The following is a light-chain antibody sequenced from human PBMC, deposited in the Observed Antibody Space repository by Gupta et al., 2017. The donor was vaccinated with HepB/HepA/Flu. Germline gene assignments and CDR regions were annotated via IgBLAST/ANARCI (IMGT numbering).Light chain of an antibody. CDR1: STNIGSNT. CDR2: TNN. Sequence: QSVLSQPPSASGTPGQRVTISCSGSSTNIGSNTVHWYRQLPGTAPKLLIYTNNQRPSGVPDRFSGSKSGTSASLAISGLRSEDEATDYCAGWGDGRKAWVFGGGTKLIV. J-gene: IGLJ3*02. V-gene: IGLV1-44*01. CDR3: AGWGDGRKAWV.